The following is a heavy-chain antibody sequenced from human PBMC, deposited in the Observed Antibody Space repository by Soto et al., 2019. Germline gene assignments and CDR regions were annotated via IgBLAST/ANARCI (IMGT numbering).Heavy chain of an antibody. CDR3: AYSRGWYYLDN. J-gene: IGHJ4*02. CDR1: GGSISSGDFY. V-gene: IGHV4-30-4*08. CDR2: IYSSGST. Sequence: TMSLPSTVSGGSISSGDFYWSRIRQPPAKGLEWIGYIYSSGSTYSHPSLKSPVTISLDPSKNQFSLKLSSVTAADTAAYYCAYSRGWYYLDNSGQGTLVSASS. D-gene: IGHD6-19*01.